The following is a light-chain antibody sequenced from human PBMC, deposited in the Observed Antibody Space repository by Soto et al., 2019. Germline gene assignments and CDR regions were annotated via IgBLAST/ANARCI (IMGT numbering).Light chain of an antibody. J-gene: IGKJ1*01. CDR1: QNIGSL. CDR2: DVS. V-gene: IGKV3-20*01. Sequence: DIVFTKSPCTLSLSPGERASLSCRASQNIGSLLGLYQQKPGRAPTLLISDVSNRATGIPARCSGSGSGTDFTITISRLEPEDFAVYYCQQYGSSPPRTFGQGTKVDIK. CDR3: QQYGSSPPRT.